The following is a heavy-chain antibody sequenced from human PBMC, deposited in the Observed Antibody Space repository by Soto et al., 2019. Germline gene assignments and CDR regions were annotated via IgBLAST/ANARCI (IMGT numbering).Heavy chain of an antibody. V-gene: IGHV3-15*01. Sequence: EVQLVESGGGLVKPGGSLRLSCAASGFTFTDVWMTWVRQAPGKGREWVGRIKRKMDGETTDYAAPVKGRYSISRDDLKNTLFLQINSLKSEDTAVYYCAVDAQCSSIKCPWAYDIWGPGTMVTVSS. D-gene: IGHD2-2*01. CDR2: IKRKMDGETT. CDR3: AVDAQCSSIKCPWAYDI. CDR1: GFTFTDVW. J-gene: IGHJ3*02.